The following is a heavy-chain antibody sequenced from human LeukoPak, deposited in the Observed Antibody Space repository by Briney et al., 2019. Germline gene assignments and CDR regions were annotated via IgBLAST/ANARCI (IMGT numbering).Heavy chain of an antibody. D-gene: IGHD5-18*01. CDR2: IKQDGSEK. CDR1: GFTFSSYW. V-gene: IGHV3-7*01. CDR3: ARGGRLRYSSIGY. Sequence: GGSLRLSCAASGFTFSSYWMSWVRQAPGKGLEWVANIKQDGSEKYYVDSVKGRFTISRDNSKNTLYLQMNSLRAEDTAVYYCARGGRLRYSSIGYWGQGTLVTVSS. J-gene: IGHJ4*02.